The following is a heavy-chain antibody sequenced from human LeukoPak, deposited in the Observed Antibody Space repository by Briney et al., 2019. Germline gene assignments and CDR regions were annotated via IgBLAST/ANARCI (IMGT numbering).Heavy chain of an antibody. D-gene: IGHD3-10*01. J-gene: IGHJ4*02. CDR3: AIGGSGSYYSFDC. CDR1: GFTFSRPV. CDR2: IGSGGGT. V-gene: IGHV3/OR16-10*01. Sequence: GGSLRLSCAASGFTFSRPVIHWIRQAPGKGLEWVSTIGSGGGTYYADSVKGRFTISRCIAKNSFYLQMDSLRVADMAVYYCAIGGSGSYYSFDCWGQGTLVTVSS.